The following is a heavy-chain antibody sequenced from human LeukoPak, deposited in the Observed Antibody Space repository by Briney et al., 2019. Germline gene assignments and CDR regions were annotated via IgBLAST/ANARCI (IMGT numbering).Heavy chain of an antibody. J-gene: IGHJ4*02. V-gene: IGHV3-9*01. CDR2: ISWNSGSI. Sequence: GGSLRLSCAASGFTFDDYAMHWVRQAPGKGLEWDSGISWNSGSIGYADSVKGRFTISRDNAKNSLYLQMNSLRAEDTALYYCAKFSSGYTLWGQGTLVTVSS. CDR3: AKFSSGYTL. D-gene: IGHD3-22*01. CDR1: GFTFDDYA.